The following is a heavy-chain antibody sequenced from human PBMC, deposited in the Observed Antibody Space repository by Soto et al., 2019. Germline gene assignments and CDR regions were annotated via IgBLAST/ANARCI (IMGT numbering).Heavy chain of an antibody. CDR2: ITAYNGNT. D-gene: IGHD2-21*02. V-gene: IGHV1-18*04. Sequence: ASVKVSCKTSGYNFKSYGVNWVRRAPGQGLEWMGWITAYNGNTNYAQKFQGRVTMATDASTTTAYMELRSLGSDDTAVYYCAGDSVVVTATPHFAFDIWGQGTMVTVSS. J-gene: IGHJ3*02. CDR1: GYNFKSYG. CDR3: AGDSVVVTATPHFAFDI.